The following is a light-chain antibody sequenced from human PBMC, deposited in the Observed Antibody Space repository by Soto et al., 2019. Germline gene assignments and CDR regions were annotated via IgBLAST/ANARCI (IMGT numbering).Light chain of an antibody. V-gene: IGLV2-14*01. CDR3: SSYSRDTTVL. Sequence: QSALTQPASVSGSPGQSITISCTGTGSDVGGYNYVSWYQQHPGKAPKLMIYEVSNRPSGVSNRFSGSKSGNTASLTISGLQADDEADYYCSSYSRDTTVLFGGGTKLTVL. CDR2: EVS. CDR1: GSDVGGYNY. J-gene: IGLJ2*01.